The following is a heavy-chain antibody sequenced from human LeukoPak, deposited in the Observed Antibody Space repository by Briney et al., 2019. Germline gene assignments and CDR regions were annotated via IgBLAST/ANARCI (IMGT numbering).Heavy chain of an antibody. V-gene: IGHV1-69*04. CDR3: ARQSCTGGSCRNRTPYYFDY. CDR1: GGAFSNYA. D-gene: IGHD2-15*01. CDR2: IIPVLDIP. Sequence: SVKVSCKASGGAFSNYAINWARQAPGQGLEWMGRIIPVLDIPFSAQKFQGRVTLTADKSTSTAYMELSSLTSEDTAMYYCARQSCTGGSCRNRTPYYFDYWGQGTLVTVSS. J-gene: IGHJ4*02.